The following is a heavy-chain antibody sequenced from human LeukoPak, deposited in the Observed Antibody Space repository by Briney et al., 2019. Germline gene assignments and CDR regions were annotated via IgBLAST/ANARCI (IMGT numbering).Heavy chain of an antibody. V-gene: IGHV3-9*01. CDR2: ISWNSCSI. CDR1: GFTFDDYA. J-gene: IGHJ3*02. Sequence: GVSLTLSCAASGFTFDDYAMHWVRQSPGKGLEWVSCISWNSCSIGYADSVKARFTLSRDNAKNSLYLQMNSLRGEDTVLYYCAKDKDIVVVPAAMGGAFDIWGQGTMVSVSS. CDR3: AKDKDIVVVPAAMGGAFDI. D-gene: IGHD2-2*01.